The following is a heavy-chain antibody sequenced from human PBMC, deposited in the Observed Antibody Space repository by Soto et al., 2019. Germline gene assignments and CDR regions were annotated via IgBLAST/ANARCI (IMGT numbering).Heavy chain of an antibody. CDR2: ISYDGSNK. D-gene: IGHD6-6*01. CDR1: GFTFSSYG. J-gene: IGHJ4*02. V-gene: IGHV3-30*18. Sequence: QVQLVESGGGVVQPGRSLRLSCAASGFTFSSYGMHWVRQAPGKGLEWVAVISYDGSNKYYADSVKGRFTISRDNSKNTLYLQMNSLRAEDTAVYYCAQPIRRLRSYYFDYWGQGTLVTVSS. CDR3: AQPIRRLRSYYFDY.